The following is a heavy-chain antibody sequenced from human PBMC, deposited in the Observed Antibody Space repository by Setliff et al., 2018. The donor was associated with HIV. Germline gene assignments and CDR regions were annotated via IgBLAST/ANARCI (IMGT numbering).Heavy chain of an antibody. CDR2: ILPFFGTA. D-gene: IGHD1-1*01. CDR1: GGTFTRNC. CDR3: ARAKATRQARPTNCFDP. V-gene: IGHV1-69*13. J-gene: IGHJ5*02. Sequence: ASVKVSCKVSGGTFTRNCISWVRQAPGQGLEWMGGILPFFGTANYAQKFQGRVTITADESTSTAYMELSSLRFEDTAVYYCARAKATRQARPTNCFDPWGQGTLVTVSS.